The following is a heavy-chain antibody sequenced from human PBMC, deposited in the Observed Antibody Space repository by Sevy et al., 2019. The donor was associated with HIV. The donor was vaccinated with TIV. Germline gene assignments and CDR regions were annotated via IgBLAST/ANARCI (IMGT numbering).Heavy chain of an antibody. CDR3: ASGAAAGTWDAFDI. Sequence: SETLSLTCTVSGGSISSSSYYWGWIRQPPGKGLEWIGSIYYSGSTYYNSSLKSRVTISVDTSKNQFSLKLSSVTAADTAVYYCASGAAAGTWDAFDIWGQGTMVTVSS. J-gene: IGHJ3*02. D-gene: IGHD6-13*01. V-gene: IGHV4-39*01. CDR1: GGSISSSSYY. CDR2: IYYSGST.